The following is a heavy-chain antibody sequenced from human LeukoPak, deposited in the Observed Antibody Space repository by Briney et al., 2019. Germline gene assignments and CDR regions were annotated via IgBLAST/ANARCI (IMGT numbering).Heavy chain of an antibody. D-gene: IGHD3-16*01. V-gene: IGHV3-30*18. Sequence: GGSLRLSCAASGFTFSGFGMHWVRQAPGKGLEWVAVISRDGLTKYYADSVKGRFTLHRDNSRNTLYLEMNSLRDEDTAVYYCAKEGTWGNWYFDLWGRGTLVIVTS. J-gene: IGHJ2*01. CDR1: GFTFSGFG. CDR3: AKEGTWGNWYFDL. CDR2: ISRDGLTK.